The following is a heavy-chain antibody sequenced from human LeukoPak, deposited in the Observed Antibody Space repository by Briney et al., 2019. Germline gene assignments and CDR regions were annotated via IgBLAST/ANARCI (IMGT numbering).Heavy chain of an antibody. D-gene: IGHD4-17*01. CDR1: GFTFDDYA. CDR3: AKDSGHDYGDHGWFDP. CDR2: ISWNSGSI. V-gene: IGHV3-9*01. Sequence: GRSLRLSCAASGFTFDDYAMHWVRQAPGKGLEWVSGISWNSGSIGYADSVKGRFTISRDNAKNSLYLQMNSLRAEDTALYYCAKDSGHDYGDHGWFDPWGQGTLVTVSS. J-gene: IGHJ5*02.